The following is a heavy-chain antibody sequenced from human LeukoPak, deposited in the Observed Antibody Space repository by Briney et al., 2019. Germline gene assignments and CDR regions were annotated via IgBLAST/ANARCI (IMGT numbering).Heavy chain of an antibody. J-gene: IGHJ3*01. D-gene: IGHD2-15*01. CDR1: GFPFNTYA. V-gene: IGHV3-64*04. CDR2: ISSNGDNT. Sequence: GGSLRLSCSASGFPFNTYAIHWVRQAPGKGLEYVAGISSNGDNTDFADSAKGRFTISRDNSKSTLFLQMNSLRAEGTAVYFCTRDSALLGVAFDLWGQGTVVTVSS. CDR3: TRDSALLGVAFDL.